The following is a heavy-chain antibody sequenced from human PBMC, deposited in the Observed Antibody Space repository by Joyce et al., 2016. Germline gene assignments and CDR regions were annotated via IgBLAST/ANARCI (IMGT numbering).Heavy chain of an antibody. D-gene: IGHD1-26*01. V-gene: IGHV4-39*01. CDR2: ISYGGGT. CDR1: GGSIGSTTYF. CDR3: ARQVYSGSYGIDY. Sequence: QLQLQESGPGLVKPSETLSLTCTVSGGSIGSTTYFWAWIRQPPGTGLELIGGISYGGGTYYSPSLKSRVTISVDRSKNQFSLKLSSVTAADTAVYFCARQVYSGSYGIDYWGQGTLVTVSS. J-gene: IGHJ4*02.